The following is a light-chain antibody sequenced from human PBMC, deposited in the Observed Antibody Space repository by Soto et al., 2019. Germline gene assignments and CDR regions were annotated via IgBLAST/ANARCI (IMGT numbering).Light chain of an antibody. J-gene: IGKJ2*01. V-gene: IGKV3-20*01. CDR1: QSVRNDY. CDR3: QGHGSSTRT. CDR2: GAS. Sequence: EIVLTQSPGTLSLSPGERATLSCRASQSVRNDYSAYLAWYQQKPGQAPRLLMYGASTRATGIPDRFSGSGSGTDVTLTIRSLEPKGFAVYYCQGHGSSTRTIDQGNK.